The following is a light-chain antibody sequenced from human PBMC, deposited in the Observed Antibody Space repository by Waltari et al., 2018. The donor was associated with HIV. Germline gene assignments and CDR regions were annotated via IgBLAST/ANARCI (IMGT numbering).Light chain of an antibody. CDR3: QQYYTTPHT. Sequence: DIVMTQSPDSLAVSLGERATINCKSSQNILYSSNNKNYLAWYQQNPGQPPKLLIYWASTREFGVPDRFSGSGSGTDFTLTVSSLQAEDVAVYYCQQYYTTPHTFGQGTNLEIK. CDR2: WAS. J-gene: IGKJ2*01. CDR1: QNILYSSNNKNY. V-gene: IGKV4-1*01.